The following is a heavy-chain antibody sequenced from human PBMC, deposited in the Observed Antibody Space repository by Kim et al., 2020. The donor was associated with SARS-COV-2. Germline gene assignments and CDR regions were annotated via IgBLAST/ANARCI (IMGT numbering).Heavy chain of an antibody. J-gene: IGHJ4*02. V-gene: IGHV3-23*01. CDR3: ANKNGY. CDR2: GSGDST. Sequence: GSGDSTFYADSVKGLFTISRDNSKKMLYLQMNSLRADDTAVYYCANKNGYCGPGTLVTVSS. D-gene: IGHD4-17*01.